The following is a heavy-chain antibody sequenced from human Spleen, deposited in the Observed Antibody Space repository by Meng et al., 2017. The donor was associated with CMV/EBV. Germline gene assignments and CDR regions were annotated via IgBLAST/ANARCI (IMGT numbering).Heavy chain of an antibody. CDR1: GYTFTSYG. V-gene: IGHV1-18*01. D-gene: IGHD1-7*01. Sequence: VQLGQSGAEVKKPGAAGKGSCNASGYTFTSYGISWVRQAPGKGLEWMGWISAYNGNTNYAQKLQGRVTMTTDTSTSTAYMELRSLRSDDTAVYYCARDRLTGTTSTFDYWGQGTLVTVSS. CDR2: ISAYNGNT. CDR3: ARDRLTGTTSTFDY. J-gene: IGHJ4*02.